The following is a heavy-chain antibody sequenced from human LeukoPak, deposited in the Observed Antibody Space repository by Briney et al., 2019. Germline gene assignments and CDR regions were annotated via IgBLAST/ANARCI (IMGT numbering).Heavy chain of an antibody. Sequence: GGSLRLSCVVSGFNSEDHAMHWVRQAPGKGLEWVANIRQDGSKKSYVDSVKGRFTISRDNAKNSLYLQMNSLRAEDTAIYYCTRVGYIDEGIDYWGQGTLVTVSS. J-gene: IGHJ4*02. CDR2: IRQDGSKK. D-gene: IGHD5-24*01. CDR1: GFNSEDHA. CDR3: TRVGYIDEGIDY. V-gene: IGHV3-7*04.